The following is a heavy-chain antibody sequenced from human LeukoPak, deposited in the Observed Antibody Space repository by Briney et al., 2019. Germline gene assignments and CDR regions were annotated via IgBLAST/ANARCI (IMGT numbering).Heavy chain of an antibody. CDR2: IYYSGST. V-gene: IGHV4-39*01. J-gene: IGHJ3*02. CDR3: ARREVVGSYYGGRAFDI. CDR1: GGSISSSSYY. Sequence: SGTLSLTCTVSGGSISSSSYYWGWIRQPPGKGLEWIGSIYYSGSTYYNPSLKSRVTISVDTSKNQFSLKLSSVTAADTAVYYCARREVVGSYYGGRAFDIWGQGTMVTVSS. D-gene: IGHD1-26*01.